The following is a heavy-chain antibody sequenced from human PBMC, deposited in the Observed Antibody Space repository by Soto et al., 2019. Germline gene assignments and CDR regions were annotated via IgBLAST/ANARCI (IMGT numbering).Heavy chain of an antibody. V-gene: IGHV1-18*01. J-gene: IGHJ4*02. Sequence: QVQLVQSGAEVKKPGASVKVSCKASCYTFTSYGITSLRQAPGQGHEWMGWISAYNRNTNYAQKLQGRVTMTTDTLTSTAATQLRSLRSDYRAMYYCTIDGLHIRGAGTLVTFSA. CDR3: TIDGLHI. CDR1: CYTFTSYG. D-gene: IGHD2-21*01. CDR2: ISAYNRNT.